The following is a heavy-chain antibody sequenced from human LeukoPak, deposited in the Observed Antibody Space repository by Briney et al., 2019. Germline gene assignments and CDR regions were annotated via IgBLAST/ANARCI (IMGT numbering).Heavy chain of an antibody. CDR2: IYHSGST. Sequence: SETLSLTCIVSGGSIRSYYWSWIRRPPGKGLEWIGYIYHSGSTNYNPSLKSRVTISVDTSKNQFSLRLTSVTAADTAVYFCARVRNVYFEDSLPSYYFYGMDVWGQGTTVTVSS. D-gene: IGHD5/OR15-5a*01. CDR3: ARVRNVYFEDSLPSYYFYGMDV. J-gene: IGHJ6*02. CDR1: GGSIRSYY. V-gene: IGHV4-59*01.